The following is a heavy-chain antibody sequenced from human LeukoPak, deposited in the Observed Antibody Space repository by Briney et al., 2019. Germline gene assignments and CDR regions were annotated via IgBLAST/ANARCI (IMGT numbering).Heavy chain of an antibody. CDR1: GGSISSYY. CDR2: IYTSGST. D-gene: IGHD3-22*01. V-gene: IGHV4-4*07. J-gene: IGHJ4*02. Sequence: SETLSLTCTVSGGSISSYYWSWIRQPAGKGLEWIGRIYTSGSTNYNPSLESRVTMSVDTSKNQFSLKLSSVTAADTAVYYCAREGGRYYYDSSGYYYVGYFDYWGQGTLVTVSS. CDR3: AREGGRYYYDSSGYYYVGYFDY.